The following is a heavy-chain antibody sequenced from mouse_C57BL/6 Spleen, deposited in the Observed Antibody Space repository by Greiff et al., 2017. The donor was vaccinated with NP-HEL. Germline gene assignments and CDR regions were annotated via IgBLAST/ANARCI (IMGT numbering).Heavy chain of an antibody. D-gene: IGHD1-1*01. V-gene: IGHV1-22*01. J-gene: IGHJ2*01. CDR3: ARGGFRYHYGSSPLDY. CDR2: INPNNGGT. Sequence: VQLQQSGPELVKPGASVKMSCKASGYTFTDYNMHWVKQSHGKSLEWIGYINPNNGGTSYNQKFKGKATLTVNKSSSTAYMELRSLTSEDSAVYYCARGGFRYHYGSSPLDYWGQGTTLTVSS. CDR1: GYTFTDYN.